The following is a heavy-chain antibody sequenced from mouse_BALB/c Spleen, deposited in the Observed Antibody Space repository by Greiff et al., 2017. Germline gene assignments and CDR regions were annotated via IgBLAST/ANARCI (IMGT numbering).Heavy chain of an antibody. J-gene: IGHJ3*01. CDR2: INPSNGGT. CDR3: TRKEGFTTGFAY. CDR1: GYTFTSYY. V-gene: IGHV1S81*02. Sequence: QVQLQQSGPELVKPGASVRISCKASGYTFTSYYIHWVKQRPGQGLEWIGEINPSNGGTNFNEKFKSKATLTVDKSSSTAYMQLSSLTSEDSAVYYCTRKEGFTTGFAYWGQGTLVTVSA. D-gene: IGHD1-1*01.